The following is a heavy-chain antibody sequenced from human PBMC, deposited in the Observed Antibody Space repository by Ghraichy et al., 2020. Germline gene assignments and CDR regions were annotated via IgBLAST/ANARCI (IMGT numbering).Heavy chain of an antibody. CDR1: VFTFRSHG. V-gene: IGHV3-23*01. CDR3: ARHIAAAGKVAALDL. CDR2: ISGAGSAT. D-gene: IGHD6-13*01. J-gene: IGHJ3*01. Sequence: GGSLRLFCVGSVFTFRSHGMSWVRQAPGKGLEWVATISGAGSATYYADSVKGRFTISRGNSNNTLLLQMNNLRAEDTATYHCARHIAAAGKVAALDLWGQGTMVTVSS.